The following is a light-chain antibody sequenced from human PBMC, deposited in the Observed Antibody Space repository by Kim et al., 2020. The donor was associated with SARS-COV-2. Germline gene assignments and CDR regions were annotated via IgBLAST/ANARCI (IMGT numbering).Light chain of an antibody. Sequence: DIQMTQSPSSLSASVGDRVTITCQASQDISNYLNWYQQKPGKAPKLLIYDASNLETGVPSRFSGSGSGTDFTFTISSLQPEDIATYYCQQYDNNPPPTFGQGTRLEIK. V-gene: IGKV1-33*01. CDR1: QDISNY. CDR2: DAS. CDR3: QQYDNNPPPT. J-gene: IGKJ5*01.